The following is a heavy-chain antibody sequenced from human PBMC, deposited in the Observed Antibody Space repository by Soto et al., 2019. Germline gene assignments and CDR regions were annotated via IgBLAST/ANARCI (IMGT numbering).Heavy chain of an antibody. CDR1: GFNFSSYA. CDR2: ISYDGSNK. V-gene: IGHV3-30-3*01. CDR3: ARDMGAADYYGMDV. Sequence: QVQLVESGGGVVQPGRSLRLSCAASGFNFSSYAMHWVRQAPGKGLEWVAVISYDGSNKYYADSVKGRFTISRDNSKNTLYLQMNSLRSEDTAVYYCARDMGAADYYGMDVWGQGTTVTVSS. D-gene: IGHD3-10*01. J-gene: IGHJ6*02.